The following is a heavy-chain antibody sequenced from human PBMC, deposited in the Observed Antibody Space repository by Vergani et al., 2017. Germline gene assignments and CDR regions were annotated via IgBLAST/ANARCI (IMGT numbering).Heavy chain of an antibody. CDR1: GYTFTSYG. Sequence: QVQLVQSGAEVKKPGASVKVSCKASGYTFTSYGISWVRQAPGQGLDWMGWISAYNGNTHYAQKPQGRVTMTPDTYTSTAYIGLRSLRSDDTAVYYCARVLLRYCSGGSCYRSRDYWGQGTLVTVSS. V-gene: IGHV1-18*01. CDR2: ISAYNGNT. CDR3: ARVLLRYCSGGSCYRSRDY. D-gene: IGHD2-15*01. J-gene: IGHJ4*02.